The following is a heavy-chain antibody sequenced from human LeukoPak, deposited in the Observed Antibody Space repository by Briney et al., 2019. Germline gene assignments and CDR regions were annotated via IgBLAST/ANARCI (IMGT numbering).Heavy chain of an antibody. J-gene: IGHJ6*04. Sequence: PGGSLRLSCAASGFTFSSYSMNWVRQSPGKGLEWVSSISSSSSYIYYADSVKGRFTISRDNAKNSLYLQMNSLRAGDTAVYYCARDMVYCSSTSCYRWKQQLPTSAMDVWGKGTTVTVSS. CDR3: ARDMVYCSSTSCYRWKQQLPTSAMDV. CDR1: GFTFSSYS. CDR2: ISSSSSYI. V-gene: IGHV3-21*01. D-gene: IGHD2-2*01.